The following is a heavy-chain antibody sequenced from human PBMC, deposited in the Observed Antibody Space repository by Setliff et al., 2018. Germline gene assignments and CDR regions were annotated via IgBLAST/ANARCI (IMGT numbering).Heavy chain of an antibody. V-gene: IGHV4-4*09. CDR3: ASHPRVTIFGVVAFDY. D-gene: IGHD3-3*01. J-gene: IGHJ4*02. Sequence: PSETLSLTCRVSGGSVSTFYWTWIRQPPGKGLEWIGYIFTSVSTQYNPSLKSRATISRDTSSNQFSLKLSSVTAADTAAYYCASHPRVTIFGVVAFDYWGQGILVTVSS. CDR1: GGSVSTFY. CDR2: IFTSVST.